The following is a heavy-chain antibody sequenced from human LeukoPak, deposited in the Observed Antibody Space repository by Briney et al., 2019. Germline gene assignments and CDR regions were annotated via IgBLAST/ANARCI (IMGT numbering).Heavy chain of an antibody. J-gene: IGHJ6*02. CDR3: ARTLVRKQLWTQGYYYYGMDV. CDR1: GGTFSSYA. Sequence: GASVTVSCTASGGTFSSYAISWVRQAPGQGLEWMGGIIPIFGTANYAQKFQGRVTITADESTSTAYMELSSLRSEDTAVYYCARTLVRKQLWTQGYYYYGMDVWGQGTTVTVSS. CDR2: IIPIFGTA. D-gene: IGHD5-18*01. V-gene: IGHV1-69*13.